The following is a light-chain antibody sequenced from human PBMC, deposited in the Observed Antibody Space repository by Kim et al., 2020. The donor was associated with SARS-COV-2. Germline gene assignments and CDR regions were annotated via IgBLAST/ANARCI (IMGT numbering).Light chain of an antibody. V-gene: IGLV3-1*01. Sequence: SYELTQPPSVSVSPGQIASIACSGDKLGDKYASWYQQKPGQSPVLVIFQNNRRPSGIPERFSGSKSGNTATLTNSGTQAMDEADYYCQAWDSSTVIFGGGTKLAVL. J-gene: IGLJ2*01. CDR3: QAWDSSTVI. CDR1: KLGDKY. CDR2: QNN.